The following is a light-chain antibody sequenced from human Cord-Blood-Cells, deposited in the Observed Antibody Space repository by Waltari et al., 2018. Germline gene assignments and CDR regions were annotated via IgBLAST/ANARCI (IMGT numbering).Light chain of an antibody. J-gene: IGKJ1*01. V-gene: IGKV1-5*01. Sequence: DRCTITFRAIQSISSWVAWYQQKPRKAPKLLIYDASSLESGVPSRFSGSGSGTEFTLTISSLQPDDFATYYCQQYNSYSGTFGQGSKVEIK. CDR2: DAS. CDR1: QSISSW. CDR3: QQYNSYSGT.